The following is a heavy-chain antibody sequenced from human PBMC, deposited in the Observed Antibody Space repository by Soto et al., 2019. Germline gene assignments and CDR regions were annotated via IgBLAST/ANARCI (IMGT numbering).Heavy chain of an antibody. J-gene: IGHJ4*02. V-gene: IGHV4-61*01. CDR1: GGSVSDKTYY. CDR3: ARTTAVPNTLRSRYFFDY. D-gene: IGHD4-17*01. CDR2: VYYSGTT. Sequence: QVQLQESGPGLLKPSETLSLTCSVSGGSVSDKTYYWSWIRQPQGKRLEWIGYVYYSGTTNYSPSLKSRVLISVDLSKNRFSLRLSSVTTADTALYYCARTTAVPNTLRSRYFFDYWGQGTLVTVSS.